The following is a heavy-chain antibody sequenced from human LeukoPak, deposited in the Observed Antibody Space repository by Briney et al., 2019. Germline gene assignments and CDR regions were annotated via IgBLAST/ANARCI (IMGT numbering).Heavy chain of an antibody. D-gene: IGHD5-18*01. CDR3: ARDIHRDSYGYSEHWFDP. J-gene: IGHJ5*02. CDR1: GFTFSSYG. Sequence: PGGSLRLSCAASGFTFSSYGMHWVRQAPGKGLEWVAVISYDGSNKYYADSVKGRFTISRDNSKNTLYLQMNSLRAEDTAVYYCARDIHRDSYGYSEHWFDPWGQGTLVTVSS. CDR2: ISYDGSNK. V-gene: IGHV3-30*03.